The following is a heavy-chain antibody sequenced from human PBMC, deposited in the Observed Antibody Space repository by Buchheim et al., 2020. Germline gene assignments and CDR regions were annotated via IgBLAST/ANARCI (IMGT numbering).Heavy chain of an antibody. CDR3: AKGVGVRVRGVTYYGMDV. CDR2: ISYDGSNK. J-gene: IGHJ6*02. D-gene: IGHD3-10*01. Sequence: QVQLVESGGGVVQPGRSLRLSCAASGFTFSSYGMHWVRQAPGKGLEWVAVISYDGSNKYYADSVKGRFTISRDNSKNTLYLQMNSLKAEDTAVYYCAKGVGVRVRGVTYYGMDVWGQGTT. CDR1: GFTFSSYG. V-gene: IGHV3-30*18.